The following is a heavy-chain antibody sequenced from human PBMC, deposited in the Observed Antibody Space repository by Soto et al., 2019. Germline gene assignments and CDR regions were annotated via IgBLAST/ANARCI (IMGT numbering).Heavy chain of an antibody. CDR3: AREAEQQLVPGGYYYGMDV. Sequence: QVQLVQSGAEVKKPGASVKVSCKASGYTFTGYYMHWVRQAPGQGLEWMGWINPNSGGTNYAQKFQGWVTMTRDTSISTAYMELSRLRSDDTAVYYCAREAEQQLVPGGYYYGMDVWGQGTTVTVSS. J-gene: IGHJ6*02. CDR2: INPNSGGT. V-gene: IGHV1-2*04. CDR1: GYTFTGYY. D-gene: IGHD6-13*01.